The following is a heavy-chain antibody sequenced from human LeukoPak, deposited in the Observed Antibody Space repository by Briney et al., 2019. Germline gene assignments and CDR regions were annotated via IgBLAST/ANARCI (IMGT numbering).Heavy chain of an antibody. CDR2: IYYSGST. D-gene: IGHD3-22*01. Sequence: SETLSLTCTVSGGSISSYYWSWIRQPPGKGLEWIGYIYYSGSTNYNPSLKSRVTISVDTSKNQFSLKLSSVTAADTAVYYCASYYYDSSGYYYFDYWGQGTLVTVSS. J-gene: IGHJ4*02. CDR1: GGSISSYY. V-gene: IGHV4-59*01. CDR3: ASYYYDSSGYYYFDY.